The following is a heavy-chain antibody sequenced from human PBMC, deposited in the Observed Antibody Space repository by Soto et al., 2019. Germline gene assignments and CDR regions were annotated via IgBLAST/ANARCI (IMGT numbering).Heavy chain of an antibody. J-gene: IGHJ6*02. CDR1: GGSISSSSYY. CDR2: IYYSGST. D-gene: IGHD3-3*01. V-gene: IGHV4-39*01. Sequence: SETLSLTCTVSGGSISSSSYYWGWIRQPPGKGLEWIGSIYYSGSTYYNPSLKSRVTISVDTSKNQFSLKLSSVTAADTAVYYCARGEAPYYDFWSGYSGGMDVWGQGTTVTVSS. CDR3: ARGEAPYYDFWSGYSGGMDV.